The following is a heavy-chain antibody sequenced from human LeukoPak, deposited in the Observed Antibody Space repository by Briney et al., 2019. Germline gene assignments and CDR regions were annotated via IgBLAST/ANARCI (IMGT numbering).Heavy chain of an antibody. CDR3: AKDEGSSWYPPSYYYGMDV. CDR2: ISGSGGST. J-gene: IGHJ6*02. D-gene: IGHD6-13*01. CDR1: GFTFSSYA. Sequence: GGSLRPSCAASGFTFSSYAMIWVRQAPGKGLEWVSAISGSGGSTYYADSVKGRFTISRDNSKNTLYLQMNSLRAEDTAVYYCAKDEGSSWYPPSYYYGMDVWGQGTTVTVSS. V-gene: IGHV3-23*01.